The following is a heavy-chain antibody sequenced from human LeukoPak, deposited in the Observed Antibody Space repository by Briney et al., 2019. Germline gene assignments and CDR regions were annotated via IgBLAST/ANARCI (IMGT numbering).Heavy chain of an antibody. J-gene: IGHJ4*02. CDR2: ISGSGIGK. V-gene: IGHV3-48*01. CDR3: VRGEQWPH. CDR1: GFTFSSYS. D-gene: IGHD6-19*01. Sequence: PGGSLRLSCAAAGFTFSSYSMNWVRQAPGKGLEWVSCISGSGIGKYYADSVKGRFTISRDNPRNSLYLQMNGLRAEDTAVYYCVRGEQWPHWGQGTLVTVSS.